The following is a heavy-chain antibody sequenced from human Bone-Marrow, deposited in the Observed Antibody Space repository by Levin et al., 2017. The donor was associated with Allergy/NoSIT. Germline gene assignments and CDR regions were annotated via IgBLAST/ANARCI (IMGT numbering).Heavy chain of an antibody. V-gene: IGHV4-30-2*01. D-gene: IGHD4-23*01. CDR3: ARSVHLYGGNSEGYFDL. Sequence: PSETLSLTCAVSGGSISSGGYSWSWIRQPPGKGLEWIGYIYHSGSTYYNPSLKSRVTISVDRSKNQFSLKLSSVTAADTAVYYCARSVHLYGGNSEGYFDLWGRGTLVTVSS. CDR1: GGSISSGGYS. CDR2: IYHSGST. J-gene: IGHJ2*01.